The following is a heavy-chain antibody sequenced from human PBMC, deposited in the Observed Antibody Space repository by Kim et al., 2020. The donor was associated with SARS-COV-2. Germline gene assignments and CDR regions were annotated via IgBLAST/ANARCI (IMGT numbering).Heavy chain of an antibody. V-gene: IGHV6-1*01. J-gene: IGHJ4*02. CDR1: GDSVSSNSAA. Sequence: SQTLSLTCAISGDSVSSNSAAWNWIRQSPSRGLEWLGRTYYRSKWYNDYAVSVKSRITINPDTSKNQFSLQLNSVTPEDTAVYYCARGPRGFYCSSTSCYEPEQYYFDYWGQGTLVTVSS. CDR2: TYYRSKWYN. CDR3: ARGPRGFYCSSTSCYEPEQYYFDY. D-gene: IGHD2-2*01.